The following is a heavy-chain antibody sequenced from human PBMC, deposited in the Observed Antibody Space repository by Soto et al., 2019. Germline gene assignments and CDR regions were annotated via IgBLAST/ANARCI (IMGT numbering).Heavy chain of an antibody. D-gene: IGHD2-15*01. CDR1: GGSISSGGYY. Sequence: QVQLQESGPGLVETSQTLSLICTVSGGSISSGGYYWSWIRQHPGKGLEWIAYIYYSGNTFYNPSLQSRVTISVDTSKNQFSLNLSSVTAADTAVYYCARVVVTASYYYYAMVVWGQGTTVTVSS. CDR3: ARVVVTASYYYYAMVV. CDR2: IYYSGNT. J-gene: IGHJ6*02. V-gene: IGHV4-31*03.